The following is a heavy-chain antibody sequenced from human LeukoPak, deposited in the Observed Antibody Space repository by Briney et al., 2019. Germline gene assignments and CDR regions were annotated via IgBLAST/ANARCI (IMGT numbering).Heavy chain of an antibody. Sequence: PSETLSLTCAVSGGSMSRYYWSWIRQPPGKGLEWIGYIFYSGSTNYNPSLKSRVTISVDTSKNQFSLRLSSVTAADTAVCYCARTIDCSSSSCSYGMGVWGQGTTVTVPS. CDR3: ARTIDCSSSSCSYGMGV. CDR1: GGSMSRYY. CDR2: IFYSGST. D-gene: IGHD2-15*01. J-gene: IGHJ6*02. V-gene: IGHV4-59*08.